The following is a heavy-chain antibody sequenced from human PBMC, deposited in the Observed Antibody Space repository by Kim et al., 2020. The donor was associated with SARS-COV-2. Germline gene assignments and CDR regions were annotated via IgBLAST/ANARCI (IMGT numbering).Heavy chain of an antibody. D-gene: IGHD3-16*01. CDR2: ST. V-gene: IGHV4-31*02. J-gene: IGHJ5*02. CDR3: ARESGGVIAP. Sequence: STYYNPSLKSRVTISVDTSKNQFSLKLSSVTAADTAVYYCARESGGVIAPWGQGTLVTVSS.